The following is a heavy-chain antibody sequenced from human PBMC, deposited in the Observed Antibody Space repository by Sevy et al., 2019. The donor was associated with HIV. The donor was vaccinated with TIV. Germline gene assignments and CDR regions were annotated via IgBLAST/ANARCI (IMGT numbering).Heavy chain of an antibody. CDR2: ISYDGSNK. D-gene: IGHD3-22*01. Sequence: GGSLRLSCAASGFTFSSYAMHWVRQAPGKGLEWVAVISYDGSNKYYADSVKGRFTISRDNSKNTLYLQMNSLRAEDTAVDYCARDQGVVVDSSAFDIWGQGTMVTVSS. J-gene: IGHJ3*02. CDR3: ARDQGVVVDSSAFDI. V-gene: IGHV3-30-3*01. CDR1: GFTFSSYA.